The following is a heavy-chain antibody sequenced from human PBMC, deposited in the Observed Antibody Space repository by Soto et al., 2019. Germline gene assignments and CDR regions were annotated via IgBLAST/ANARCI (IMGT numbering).Heavy chain of an antibody. Sequence: SGPTLVNPTLTLTLTCTFSGSSLSTSGMCVSWIRQPPGKALEWLALIDWDDDKYYSTSLKTRLTISKDTSKNQVVLTMTNMDPVDTATYYCARIRCFGYYYDSSGYSYRGDAFDIWGQGTMVTVSS. CDR2: IDWDDDK. V-gene: IGHV2-70*01. CDR1: GSSLSTSGMC. D-gene: IGHD3-22*01. CDR3: ARIRCFGYYYDSSGYSYRGDAFDI. J-gene: IGHJ3*02.